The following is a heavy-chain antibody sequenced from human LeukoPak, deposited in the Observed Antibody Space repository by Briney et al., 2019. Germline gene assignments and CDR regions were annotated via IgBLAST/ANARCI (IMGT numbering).Heavy chain of an antibody. V-gene: IGHV3-33*01. CDR1: GFTFSSYG. CDR3: ARADVDTAMVFDY. D-gene: IGHD5-18*01. Sequence: PGRSLRLSCAASGFTFSSYGMHWVRQAPGKGLEGVAVIWYDGSNKYYADSVKGRFTISRDNSKNTLYLQINSLRAEDTAVYYCARADVDTAMVFDYWGQGTLVTVSS. J-gene: IGHJ4*02. CDR2: IWYDGSNK.